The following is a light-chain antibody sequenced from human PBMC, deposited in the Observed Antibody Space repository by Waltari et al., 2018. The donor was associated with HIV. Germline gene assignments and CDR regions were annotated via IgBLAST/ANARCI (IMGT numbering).Light chain of an antibody. CDR1: CSDVGGYDF. V-gene: IGLV2-11*01. J-gene: IGLJ1*01. Sequence: QSALTQPRSVSGSPGQSVTISCIGTCSDVGGYDFVSWYQQHPGKAPKLMIYDVGKRPSGVPARFSGSKSGNTASLTISGLQAEDEADYFCCSYAGNFFVFGTGTQVSVL. CDR3: CSYAGNFFV. CDR2: DVG.